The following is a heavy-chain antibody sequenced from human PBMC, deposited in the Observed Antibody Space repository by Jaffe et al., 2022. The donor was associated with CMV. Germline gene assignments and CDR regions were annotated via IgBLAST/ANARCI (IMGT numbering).Heavy chain of an antibody. V-gene: IGHV3-64D*06. CDR1: GFTFRSYA. Sequence: EMQLVESGGGLVQPGGSLRLSCSASGFTFRSYAMHWVRQAPGKGLEHVSVISSDGGDTYYSDPVKGRFTISRDNSKNMVFLQMSSLRGEDTAVYYCVKDFNFWSGYYYYMDVWGKGTTVTVSS. J-gene: IGHJ6*03. CDR3: VKDFNFWSGYYYYMDV. CDR2: ISSDGGDT. D-gene: IGHD3-3*01.